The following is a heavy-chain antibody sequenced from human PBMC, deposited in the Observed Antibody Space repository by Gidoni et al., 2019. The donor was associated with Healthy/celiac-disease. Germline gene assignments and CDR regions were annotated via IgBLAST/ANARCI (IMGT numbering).Heavy chain of an antibody. CDR3: ARVPLYGDYHFDY. J-gene: IGHJ4*02. CDR2: IYYSVST. V-gene: IGHV4-30-4*01. D-gene: IGHD4-17*01. Sequence: QVQLQESGTGLVKPSQTLSLTCPVTGGSIRSGDYYWSWIRLPPGKGLEWIGYIYYSVSTYYNPSLKSRVTISVDTSKNQFSLKLSSVTAADTAVYYCARVPLYGDYHFDYWGQGTLVTVSS. CDR1: GGSIRSGDYY.